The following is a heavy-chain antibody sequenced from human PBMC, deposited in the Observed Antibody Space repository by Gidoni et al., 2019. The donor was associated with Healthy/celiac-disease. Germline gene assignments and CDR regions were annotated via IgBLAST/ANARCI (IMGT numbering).Heavy chain of an antibody. CDR3: ASSYDFWSGYFPFDY. V-gene: IGHV3-74*01. Sequence: EVQLVESGGGLVQPGGSLRLSCAAYGFTFSSYWMHWVRQAPGKGLVWVSRINSDGSSTSYADSVKGRFTISRDKAKNTLYLQMNSLRAEDTAVYYCASSYDFWSGYFPFDYWGQGTLVTVSS. CDR2: INSDGSST. J-gene: IGHJ4*02. CDR1: GFTFSSYW. D-gene: IGHD3-3*01.